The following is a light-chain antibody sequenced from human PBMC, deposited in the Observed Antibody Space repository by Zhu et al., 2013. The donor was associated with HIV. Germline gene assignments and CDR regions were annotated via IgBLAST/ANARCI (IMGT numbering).Light chain of an antibody. V-gene: IGKV3-15*01. Sequence: EIVMTQSPASLSVSTGERVTLSCRASQSVRNNLAWYQQKPGQAPRLLIYGASTRATGIPARFSGSGSGTDFTLTINGLQPEDVGHYFCQQSNRFPLTFGPGTKVDIK. CDR3: QQSNRFPLT. CDR1: QSVRNN. J-gene: IGKJ3*01. CDR2: GAS.